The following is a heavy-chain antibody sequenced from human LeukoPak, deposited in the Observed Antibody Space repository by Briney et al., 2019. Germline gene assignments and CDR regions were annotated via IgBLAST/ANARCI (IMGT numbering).Heavy chain of an antibody. CDR3: ARGLSGWYRWYFDL. V-gene: IGHV3-23*01. Sequence: PGGSLRLSCAASGFSFNNNAMSWVRQAPGKGLEWVSAINGGGDATEYADSVKGRFTISRDNSKKTLYLQMNSLRPEDTAVYYCARGLSGWYRWYFDLWGRGTLVTVSS. CDR2: INGGGDAT. CDR1: GFSFNNNA. D-gene: IGHD6-19*01. J-gene: IGHJ2*01.